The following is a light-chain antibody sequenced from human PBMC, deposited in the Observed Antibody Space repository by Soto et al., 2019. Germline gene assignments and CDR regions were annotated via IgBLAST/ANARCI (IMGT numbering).Light chain of an antibody. CDR1: QGISTF. CDR2: AAS. Sequence: DIQSTQSPAARSTSIGDRVTITCRASQGISTFLNWYQQKPGKAPRLLIYAASRLQSGVPARFSGSGAETDFTLTISSLQPEDFATYYCQQSYSTTRTFGQGTKVAI. V-gene: IGKV1-39*01. J-gene: IGKJ1*01. CDR3: QQSYSTTRT.